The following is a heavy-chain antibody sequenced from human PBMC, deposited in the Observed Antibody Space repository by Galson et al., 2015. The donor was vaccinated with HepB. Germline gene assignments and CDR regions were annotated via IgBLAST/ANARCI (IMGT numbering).Heavy chain of an antibody. D-gene: IGHD3-10*01. CDR3: TRIGSALNLGEFDY. J-gene: IGHJ4*02. Sequence: SLRLSCATSGFSFGRYAMSWFRQAPGKGLEWIGFMRSKTYGETTEYAASVKGRFTISRGDSKSIAYLQMNGLKTEDTGVYYCTRIGSALNLGEFDYWGQGALVTVSS. V-gene: IGHV3-49*03. CDR2: MRSKTYGETT. CDR1: GFSFGRYA.